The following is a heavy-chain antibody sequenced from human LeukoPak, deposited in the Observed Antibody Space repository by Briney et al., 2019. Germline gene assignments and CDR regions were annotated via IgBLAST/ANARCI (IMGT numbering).Heavy chain of an antibody. J-gene: IGHJ5*02. CDR1: GFTFSSHW. D-gene: IGHD3-22*01. V-gene: IGHV4-59*11. CDR3: ARRWGRYYYDSSGYRRRWFDP. Sequence: PGGSLRPSCAASGFTFSSHWMSWVRQPPGKGLEWIGYIYYSGSTNYNPSLKSRATISVDTSKNQFSLKLSSVTAADTAVYYCARRWGRYYYDSSGYRRRWFDPWGQGTLVTVSS. CDR2: IYYSGST.